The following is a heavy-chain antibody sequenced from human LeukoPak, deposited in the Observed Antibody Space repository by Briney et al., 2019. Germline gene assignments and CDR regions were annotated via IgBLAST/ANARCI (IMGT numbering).Heavy chain of an antibody. CDR3: ARASGIAARHDNFDY. CDR1: GGSISSGGYY. Sequence: SQTLSLTCTVSGGSISSGGYYWSWIRQHPGKGLEWIGYIYYSGSTYYNPSLKSRVTISVDTSKNQFSLKLSSVTAADTAVYYCARASGIAARHDNFDYWGQGTLVTVSS. V-gene: IGHV4-31*03. J-gene: IGHJ4*02. D-gene: IGHD6-6*01. CDR2: IYYSGST.